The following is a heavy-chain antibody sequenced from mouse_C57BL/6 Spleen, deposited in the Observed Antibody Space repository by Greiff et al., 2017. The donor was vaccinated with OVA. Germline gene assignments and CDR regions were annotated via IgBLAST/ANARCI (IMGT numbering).Heavy chain of an antibody. CDR2: INPNYGTT. CDR3: ARRRDGNYGYFDV. V-gene: IGHV1-39*01. CDR1: GYSFTDYN. J-gene: IGHJ1*03. D-gene: IGHD2-1*01. Sequence: VQLQQSGPELVKPGASVKISCKASGYSFTDYNMNWVKQSNGTSLEWIGVINPNYGTTSYNQKFKGKATLTVDQSTSTAYMQLNSLTSEDSEIYYCARRRDGNYGYFDVWGTGTTVTVSS.